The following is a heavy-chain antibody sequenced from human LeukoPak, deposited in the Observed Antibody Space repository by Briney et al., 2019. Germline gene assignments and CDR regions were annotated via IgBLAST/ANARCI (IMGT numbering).Heavy chain of an antibody. Sequence: GGSLRLSCAASGFTFSNHGMNWVRQAPGKGLEWVSGISPSADIKYYADSVKGRFTISRENAKNSLYLQMNSLRAGDTAVYYCARVRKYSGYYSWYFDLWGRGTLVTVPS. CDR2: ISPSADIK. V-gene: IGHV3-48*01. J-gene: IGHJ2*01. CDR3: ARVRKYSGYYSWYFDL. CDR1: GFTFSNHG. D-gene: IGHD5-12*01.